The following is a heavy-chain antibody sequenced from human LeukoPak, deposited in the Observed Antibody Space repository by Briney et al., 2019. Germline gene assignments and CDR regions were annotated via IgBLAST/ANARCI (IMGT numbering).Heavy chain of an antibody. Sequence: GGSLRLSCAASGFTFSSYSMNWVRQAPGKGLEWVSSISSSSSYIYYADSVKGRFTISRDNAKNSLYLQMNSLRAEDTAVYYCARAAKYGWYECWFDPWGQGTLVTVSS. CDR1: GFTFSSYS. D-gene: IGHD6-19*01. CDR2: ISSSSSYI. CDR3: ARAAKYGWYECWFDP. J-gene: IGHJ5*02. V-gene: IGHV3-21*01.